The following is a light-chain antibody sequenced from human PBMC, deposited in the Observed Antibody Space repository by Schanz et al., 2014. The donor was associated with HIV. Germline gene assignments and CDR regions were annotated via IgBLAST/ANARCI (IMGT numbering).Light chain of an antibody. CDR1: QSVSSY. Sequence: EIVLTQSPATLSLSPGERATLSCRASQSVSSYLAWYQQKPGQAPRLLIYGASSRATGIPDRFSGSGSGTDFTLTISRLEPEDCAVYYCQQYGSSPPYTFGQGTKLEIK. CDR3: QQYGSSPPYT. CDR2: GAS. J-gene: IGKJ2*01. V-gene: IGKV3-20*01.